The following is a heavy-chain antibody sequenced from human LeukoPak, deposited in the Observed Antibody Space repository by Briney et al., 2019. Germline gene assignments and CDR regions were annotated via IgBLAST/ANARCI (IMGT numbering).Heavy chain of an antibody. CDR2: INHSGST. D-gene: IGHD3-22*01. CDR1: GGSFSGYY. Sequence: SETLSLTCAVYGGSFSGYYWSWIRQSPGKGLEWIGEINHSGSTNYNPSLKSRVTISVDKSKNQFSLKLSSVTAADTAVYYCARDTQTKDYYDSSGYYFDYWGQGTLVTVSS. J-gene: IGHJ4*02. V-gene: IGHV4-34*01. CDR3: ARDTQTKDYYDSSGYYFDY.